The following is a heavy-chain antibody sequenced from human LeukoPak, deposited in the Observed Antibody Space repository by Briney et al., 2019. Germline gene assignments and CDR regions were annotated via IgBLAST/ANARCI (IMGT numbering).Heavy chain of an antibody. D-gene: IGHD3-22*01. J-gene: IGHJ1*01. CDR2: IYYSGST. V-gene: IGHV4-31*03. Sequence: PSETLSLTCTVSGGSISSGGCYWSWIRQYPGKGLEWIGYIYYSGSTYYNPSLKTRVSISVDTSKNQLSPKLSSVTAADTAVYYCAARYDSTGYFQHWGQGTLVTVSS. CDR3: AARYDSTGYFQH. CDR1: GGSISSGGCY.